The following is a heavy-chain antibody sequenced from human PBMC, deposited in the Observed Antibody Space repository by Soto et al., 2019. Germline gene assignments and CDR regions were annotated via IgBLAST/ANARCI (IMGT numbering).Heavy chain of an antibody. CDR2: TRNKANSYTT. CDR1: GFTFSDHY. V-gene: IGHV3-72*01. Sequence: EVQLVESGGGLVQPGGSLRLSCAASGFTFSDHYMDWVRQAPGKGLEWVGRTRNKANSYTTEYAASVKGRFTISRDDSKNSLYLQMNSLKTEHTAVYYCDRVAVYAFDIWGQGTMVTVSS. CDR3: DRVAVYAFDI. J-gene: IGHJ3*02.